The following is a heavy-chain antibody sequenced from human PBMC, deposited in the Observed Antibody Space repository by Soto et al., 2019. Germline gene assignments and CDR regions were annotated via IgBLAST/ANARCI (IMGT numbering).Heavy chain of an antibody. CDR1: GFTFDDYA. V-gene: IGHV3-9*01. D-gene: IGHD3-16*02. J-gene: IGHJ4*02. Sequence: GGSLRLSCAASGFTFDDYAMHWVRQAPGKGLEWVSGISWNSGSIGYADSVKGRFTISRDNAKNSLYLQMNSLRAEDTALYYCAKGTGLGELSSFDYWGQGTLVTVSS. CDR2: ISWNSGSI. CDR3: AKGTGLGELSSFDY.